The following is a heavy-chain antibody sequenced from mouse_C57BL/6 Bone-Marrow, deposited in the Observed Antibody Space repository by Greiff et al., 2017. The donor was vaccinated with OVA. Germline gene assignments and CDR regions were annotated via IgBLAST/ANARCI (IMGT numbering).Heavy chain of an antibody. D-gene: IGHD2-3*01. CDR3: AREGGYDGYFFDY. V-gene: IGHV1-18*01. CDR2: INPNNGGT. CDR1: GYTLTDYN. J-gene: IGHJ2*01. Sequence: EVKLVESGPELVKPGASVKIPCKASGYTLTDYNMDWVKQSHGKSLEWIGDINPNNGGTIYNQKFKGKATLTVDKSSSTAYMELRSLTSEATAVYYCAREGGYDGYFFDYWGQGTTLTVSS.